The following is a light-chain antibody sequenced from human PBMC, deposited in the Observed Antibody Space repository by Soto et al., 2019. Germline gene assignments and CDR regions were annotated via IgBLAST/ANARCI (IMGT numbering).Light chain of an antibody. CDR1: SSDVGSYNR. CDR2: EVS. CDR3: SSYTSSSTPVV. V-gene: IGLV2-18*02. Sequence: QSALTQPLSVSGSPGQSVTISCTGTSSDVGSYNRVSWYQQPPGTAPKLMIYEVSNRPSGVPDRFSGSKSGNTASLTISGLHAEDEADYYYSSYTSSSTPVVFGGGTQLTVL. J-gene: IGLJ2*01.